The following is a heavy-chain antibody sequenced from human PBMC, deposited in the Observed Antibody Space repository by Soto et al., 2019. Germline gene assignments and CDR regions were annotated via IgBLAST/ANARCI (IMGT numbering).Heavy chain of an antibody. J-gene: IGHJ3*02. V-gene: IGHV4-39*01. Sequence: SETLSLTCTVSGGSISSSSYYWGWIRQPPGKGLEWIGSIYYSGSTYYNPSLKSRVTISVDTSKNQFSLKLSSVTAADAAVYYCAGHGAVYCSGGSCSIADAFDIWGQGTMVTVSS. CDR1: GGSISSSSYY. D-gene: IGHD2-15*01. CDR2: IYYSGST. CDR3: AGHGAVYCSGGSCSIADAFDI.